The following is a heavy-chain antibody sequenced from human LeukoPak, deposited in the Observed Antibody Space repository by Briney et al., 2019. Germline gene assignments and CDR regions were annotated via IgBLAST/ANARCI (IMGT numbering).Heavy chain of an antibody. CDR2: VDHTGST. V-gene: IGHV4-59*01. J-gene: IGHJ6*03. D-gene: IGHD4-11*01. Sequence: SETLSLTCSVSDDSITMYYWTWIRQPPGKGLEWIGYVDHTGSTNFNPSLNGRVSISRDTSKNLFSLRLRSVTAADTALYFCARGRVSSSTWYSTYYYYFYMDVWGKGTTVTVSS. CDR1: DDSITMYY. CDR3: ARGRVSSSTWYSTYYYYFYMDV.